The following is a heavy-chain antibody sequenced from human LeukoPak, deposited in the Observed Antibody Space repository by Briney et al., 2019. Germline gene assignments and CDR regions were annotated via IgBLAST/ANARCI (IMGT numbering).Heavy chain of an antibody. J-gene: IGHJ4*02. V-gene: IGHV4-39*01. D-gene: IGHD4-17*01. CDR1: SASITSSPYF. CDR2: ISYSGTT. CDR3: ARSSEGDYVGYFDY. Sequence: SETLSLTCTVSSASITSSPYFWGWIRQSPGKGLEWIGSISYSGTTYYNPSLKSRVTISVDTSKNQFSLKLNSVTAADTAVYYCARSSEGDYVGYFDYWGQGTLVTVSS.